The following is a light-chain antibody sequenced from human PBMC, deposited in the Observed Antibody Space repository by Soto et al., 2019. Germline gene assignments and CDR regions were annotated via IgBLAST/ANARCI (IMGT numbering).Light chain of an antibody. CDR2: AAS. CDR1: QVINSF. V-gene: IGKV1-13*02. J-gene: IGKJ2*01. Sequence: AIQLTQSPSSLSASVGDRVTITCRASQVINSFLAWYQQKPGKAPKLLIYAASSLQTGVPSRFSGSGSATDFTLTINSLQPEDFATYYCQQSSSPPRTFGQGTKLEIK. CDR3: QQSSSPPRT.